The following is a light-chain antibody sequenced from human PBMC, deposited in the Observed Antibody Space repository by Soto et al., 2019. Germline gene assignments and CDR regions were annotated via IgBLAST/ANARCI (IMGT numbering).Light chain of an antibody. Sequence: ALTQPASVSGSPGQSITISCTGTSSDVGGYDFVSWYQHHPGKAPRLMIYDVSHRPSGVSDRFSASKSGNTASLTISGLLAEDEADYYCSSYTSISTYVFGTGTKVTVL. V-gene: IGLV2-14*03. J-gene: IGLJ1*01. CDR1: SSDVGGYDF. CDR2: DVS. CDR3: SSYTSISTYV.